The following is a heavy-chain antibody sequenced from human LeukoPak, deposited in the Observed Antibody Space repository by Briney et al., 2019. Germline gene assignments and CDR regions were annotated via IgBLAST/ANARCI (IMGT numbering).Heavy chain of an antibody. V-gene: IGHV4-4*07. Sequence: SETLSLTCTVSGGSISSYYWSWIRQPAGKGLEWIGRIYTRGSTNYNPSLKSRVTMSVDTSRNQFSLKQSSVTAADTAVYYCARHLAHYFDYWGQGTLVTVSS. CDR1: GGSISSYY. J-gene: IGHJ4*02. CDR2: IYTRGST. CDR3: ARHLAHYFDY. D-gene: IGHD3-16*01.